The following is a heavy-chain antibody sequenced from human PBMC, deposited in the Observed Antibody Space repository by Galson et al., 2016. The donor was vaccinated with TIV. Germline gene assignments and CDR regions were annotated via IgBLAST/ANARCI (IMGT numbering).Heavy chain of an antibody. CDR1: GGSIGSNFYY. Sequence: SETLSLTCTVSGGSIGSNFYYWGWIRQPPGKGLEWIGSTYYSGGTRYNPSLKDRVTISVDSSKKHFSLRLRSVTAADTALYHCARLLGAGGSGWVDPWGQGTLVIVSP. CDR2: TYYSGGT. J-gene: IGHJ5*02. V-gene: IGHV4-39*02. D-gene: IGHD3-16*01. CDR3: ARLLGAGGSGWVDP.